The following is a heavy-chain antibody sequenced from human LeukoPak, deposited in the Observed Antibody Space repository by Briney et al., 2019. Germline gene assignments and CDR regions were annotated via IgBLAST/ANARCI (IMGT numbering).Heavy chain of an antibody. D-gene: IGHD5-12*01. CDR1: GFTVSNNY. J-gene: IGHJ4*02. V-gene: IGHV3-53*01. CDR2: IHSGGTT. Sequence: GGSLRLSCAASGFTVSNNYMSWVRQAPGRGLGWVSVIHSGGTTNYADSVQGRFTISRDNSKTTVYLHMNSLRAEDTAVYYCARDSDSGYGPFASWGQGTLVTVSS. CDR3: ARDSDSGYGPFAS.